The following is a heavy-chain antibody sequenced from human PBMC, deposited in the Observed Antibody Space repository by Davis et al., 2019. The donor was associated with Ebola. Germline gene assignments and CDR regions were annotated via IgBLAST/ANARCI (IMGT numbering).Heavy chain of an antibody. J-gene: IGHJ1*01. CDR3: AQGFGSPPNQYFQQ. CDR2: IDTAGSAT. Sequence: PGGSLRLSCAASGFTFSSYWMHWVRQAPGKGLLWVSRIDTAGSATTYADSVKGRFTISRDNAKSTLYLQVNSLRAEDTAVYYCAQGFGSPPNQYFQQWGQGTLVTVSS. D-gene: IGHD3-10*01. V-gene: IGHV3-74*01. CDR1: GFTFSSYW.